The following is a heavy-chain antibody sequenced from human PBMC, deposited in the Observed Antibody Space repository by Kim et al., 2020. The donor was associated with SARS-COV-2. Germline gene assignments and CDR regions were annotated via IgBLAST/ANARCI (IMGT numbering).Heavy chain of an antibody. J-gene: IGHJ4*02. CDR1: GGTFSSYA. CDR3: ARDRILTGYYQPFDY. CDR2: IIPIFGTA. D-gene: IGHD3-9*01. Sequence: SVKVSCKASGGTFSSYAISWVRQAPGQGLEWMGGIIPIFGTANYAQKFQGRVTITADESTSTAYMELSSLRSEDTAVYYCARDRILTGYYQPFDYWGQGTLVTVSS. V-gene: IGHV1-69*13.